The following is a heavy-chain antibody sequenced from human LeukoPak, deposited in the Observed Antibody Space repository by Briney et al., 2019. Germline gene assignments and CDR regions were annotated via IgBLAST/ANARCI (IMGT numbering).Heavy chain of an antibody. J-gene: IGHJ4*02. CDR2: INTNTGNP. D-gene: IGHD3-22*01. CDR1: GYTFTSYA. CDR3: ARSLFYYYDSGGYSHFDF. Sequence: GASVKVSCKASGYTFTSYAMHWVRQAPGQGLEWMGWINTNTGNPTYAQGFTGRFVFSLDTSVSTAYLQISSLKAEDAAVYYCARSLFYYYDSGGYSHFDFWGQGTLVTVSS. V-gene: IGHV7-4-1*02.